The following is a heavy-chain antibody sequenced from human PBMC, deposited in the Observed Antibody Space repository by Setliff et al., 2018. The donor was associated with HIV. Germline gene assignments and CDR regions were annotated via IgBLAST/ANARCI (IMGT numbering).Heavy chain of an antibody. Sequence: HPGGSLRLSCVASGFSFSSYGMHWVRQAPGKGLEWVAVISYDGSNKYYADSVKGRFTISRDNSKNTLYLQMNSLRAEDTAVYYCAKESGLYSNYKYYYYMDVWGKGTTVTVSS. CDR1: GFSFSSYG. CDR3: AKESGLYSNYKYYYYMDV. V-gene: IGHV3-30*18. CDR2: ISYDGSNK. J-gene: IGHJ6*03. D-gene: IGHD4-4*01.